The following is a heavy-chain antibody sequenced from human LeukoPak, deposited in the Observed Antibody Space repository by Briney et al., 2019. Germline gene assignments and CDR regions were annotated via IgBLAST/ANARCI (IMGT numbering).Heavy chain of an antibody. Sequence: SGPALVKPTQTLTLTCSFFGFSLSASGMWVSWIRQPPGKALEWLARIDWDDDQYYSTSLKTRLTISKDTSKNQVVLTMTNMDPVDTATYYCARIIVYGASENYFDYWGQGTLVTVSS. J-gene: IGHJ4*02. D-gene: IGHD4-17*01. CDR1: GFSLSASGMW. CDR2: IDWDDDQ. V-gene: IGHV2-70*11. CDR3: ARIIVYGASENYFDY.